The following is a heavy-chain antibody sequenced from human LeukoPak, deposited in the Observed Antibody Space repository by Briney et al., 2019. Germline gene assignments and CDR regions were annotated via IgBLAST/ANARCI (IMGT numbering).Heavy chain of an antibody. Sequence: ASVKVSCKASGNTFTSYVISGVRQPPGQGLGGMGWISAYNGNTNYAQKLQGRVTMTTDTSTSTAYMELRSLRSDDTAVYYCARCHGDYGYYFDYWGQGTLVTVSS. D-gene: IGHD4-17*01. CDR3: ARCHGDYGYYFDY. V-gene: IGHV1-18*01. J-gene: IGHJ4*02. CDR1: GNTFTSYV. CDR2: ISAYNGNT.